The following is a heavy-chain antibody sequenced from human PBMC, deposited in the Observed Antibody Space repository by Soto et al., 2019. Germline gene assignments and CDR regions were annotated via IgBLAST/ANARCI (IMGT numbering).Heavy chain of an antibody. Sequence: SETLSLTCAVYGGSFSGYYWSWIRQPPGKGLEWIGEINHSGSTNYNPSLKSRVTISVDTSKNQFSLKLSSVTAADTAVYYCASGAPYGDPTLYYYGMDVWGQGTTVT. CDR3: ASGAPYGDPTLYYYGMDV. CDR2: INHSGST. V-gene: IGHV4-34*01. CDR1: GGSFSGYY. D-gene: IGHD4-17*01. J-gene: IGHJ6*02.